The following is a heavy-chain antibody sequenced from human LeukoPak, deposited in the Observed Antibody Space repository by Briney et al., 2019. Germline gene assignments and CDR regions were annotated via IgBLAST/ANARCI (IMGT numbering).Heavy chain of an antibody. D-gene: IGHD6-25*01. CDR1: GYTFTSYG. J-gene: IGHJ4*02. CDR3: ARSPLQYSSGRRSFDY. Sequence: ASVKVSCKASGYTFTSYGISWVRQAPGQGLEWMGWISAYNGNTNYAQKLQGRVTMTTDTSTSTAYMELRSLRSDDTAVYYCARSPLQYSSGRRSFDYWGQGTLVTVSS. V-gene: IGHV1-18*01. CDR2: ISAYNGNT.